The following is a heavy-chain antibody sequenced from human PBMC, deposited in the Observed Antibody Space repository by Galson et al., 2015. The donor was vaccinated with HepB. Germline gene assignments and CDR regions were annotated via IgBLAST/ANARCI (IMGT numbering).Heavy chain of an antibody. CDR3: ARLKRYSSSWTNEEVLIDY. CDR1: GYSFTSYW. D-gene: IGHD6-13*01. Sequence: QSGAEVKKPGESLRISCKGSGYSFTSYWISWVRQMPGKGLEWMGRIDPSDSYTNYSPSFQGHVTISADKSISTAYLQWSSLKASDTAMYYCARLKRYSSSWTNEEVLIDYWGQGTLVTVSS. CDR2: IDPSDSYT. J-gene: IGHJ4*02. V-gene: IGHV5-10-1*01.